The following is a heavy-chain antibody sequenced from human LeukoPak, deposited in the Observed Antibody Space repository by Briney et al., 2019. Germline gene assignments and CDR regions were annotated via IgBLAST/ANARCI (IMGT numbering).Heavy chain of an antibody. CDR1: GFSLSSYS. D-gene: IGHD3-10*01. V-gene: IGHV3-48*02. J-gene: IGHJ3*02. CDR3: AGDRAYAFDI. Sequence: SGGSLRLSCVASGFSLSSYSMNWVRQAPGQGLEWVSYITSSSSNIKYADAVKGRFTISRDNAKNSLYLEMNSLRDEDTAIYYCAGDRAYAFDIWGQGTMVTISS. CDR2: ITSSSSNI.